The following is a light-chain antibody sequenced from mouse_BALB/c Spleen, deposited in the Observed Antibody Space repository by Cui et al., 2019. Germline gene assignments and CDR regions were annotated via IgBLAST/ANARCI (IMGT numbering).Light chain of an antibody. CDR1: QEISGY. Sequence: DIHMFQSPTSLSPALGERVSLTCLASQEISGYLSCLQQKPYGTIKRLIYAASTLDSGVPKRFSGSRSGSDYSLTISSLESEEFADYYCLQYASYPFTFGSGTKLEIK. J-gene: IGKJ4*01. V-gene: IGKV9-124*01. CDR3: LQYASYPFT. CDR2: AAS.